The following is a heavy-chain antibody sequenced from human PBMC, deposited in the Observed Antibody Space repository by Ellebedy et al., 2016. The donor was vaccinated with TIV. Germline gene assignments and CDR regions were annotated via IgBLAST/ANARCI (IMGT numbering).Heavy chain of an antibody. CDR1: GYSFTTYW. CDR2: IFPGDSDT. CDR3: ARQRGYDYFPWFFDL. D-gene: IGHD5-12*01. J-gene: IGHJ2*01. V-gene: IGHV5-51*01. Sequence: ASVKVSCKGSGYSFTTYWIGWVRQMPGKGLEWMGIIFPGDSDTRYSPSFQGQVTISADKSISTAYLQWSSLKASDTAMYYCARQRGYDYFPWFFDLWGRGTLVTVSS.